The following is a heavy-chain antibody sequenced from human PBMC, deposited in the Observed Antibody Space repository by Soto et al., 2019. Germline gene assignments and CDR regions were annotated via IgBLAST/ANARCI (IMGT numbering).Heavy chain of an antibody. J-gene: IGHJ4*02. CDR3: AITHLRFGEHHY. Sequence: QVQLVQSGAEVKKPGASVKVSCKASGYTFTSYDINWVRQATGQGLEWMGWMNPNSGNTGYAQKFQGRATMTRNTPISTAYMELSSLRSEDTAVYYCAITHLRFGEHHYWGQGTLVTVSS. V-gene: IGHV1-8*01. CDR2: MNPNSGNT. CDR1: GYTFTSYD. D-gene: IGHD3-10*01.